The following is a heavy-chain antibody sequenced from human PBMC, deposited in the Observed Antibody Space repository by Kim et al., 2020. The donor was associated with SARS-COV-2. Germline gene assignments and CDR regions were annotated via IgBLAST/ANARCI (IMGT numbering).Heavy chain of an antibody. J-gene: IGHJ4*02. D-gene: IGHD2-15*01. V-gene: IGHV3-21*01. CDR3: ASYCSYGSCYSAY. Sequence: YCGESMKGRFTISRDNAKNSLYLKLNSLRVEDTALYFCASYCSYGSCYSAYWGQGTPVTVSS.